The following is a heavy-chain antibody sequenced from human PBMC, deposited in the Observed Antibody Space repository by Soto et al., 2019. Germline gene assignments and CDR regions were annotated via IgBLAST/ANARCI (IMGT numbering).Heavy chain of an antibody. Sequence: QVQLQESGPGLVKPSETLSLTCTVSGGSISSYYWSWIRQPPGKGLEWIGYIYYSGSTNYNPSLKSRVTISVDTSKNQFSLKLSSVTAADTAVYYCARFSYYYGSGSYDWGGNWFDPWGQGTLVTVSS. CDR3: ARFSYYYGSGSYDWGGNWFDP. CDR2: IYYSGST. J-gene: IGHJ5*02. V-gene: IGHV4-59*01. CDR1: GGSISSYY. D-gene: IGHD3-10*01.